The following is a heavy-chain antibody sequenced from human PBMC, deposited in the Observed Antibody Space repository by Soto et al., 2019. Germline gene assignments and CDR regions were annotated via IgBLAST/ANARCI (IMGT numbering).Heavy chain of an antibody. CDR1: GFTLSMYW. Sequence: EVQLEESGGGLVQPGGSLRLSCAASGFTLSMYWMHWVRQVPGKGLLWVSRVSGDGSDKNYADSVKGRFTISRDNAKNTLYLEMNSLEAEDSAVYYCGRALGYASGAAYWGRGTLVSVSS. CDR3: GRALGYASGAAY. D-gene: IGHD6-19*01. V-gene: IGHV3-74*01. J-gene: IGHJ4*02. CDR2: VSGDGSDK.